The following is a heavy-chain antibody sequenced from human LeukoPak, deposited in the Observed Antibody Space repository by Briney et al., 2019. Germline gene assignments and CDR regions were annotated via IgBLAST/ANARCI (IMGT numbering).Heavy chain of an antibody. J-gene: IGHJ4*02. V-gene: IGHV3-11*06. D-gene: IGHD3-16*01. CDR3: VRRVWGTPDY. CDR2: ITSSSGDT. CDR1: GFTFSDYY. Sequence: GGSLRLSCAASGFTFSDYYMGWIRQAPGKGLEWLSYITSSSGDTKYADSVKGRFTISRDNAKNSLYLQMNSLSVADTAVYYCVRRVWGTPDYWGQGTLVTVSS.